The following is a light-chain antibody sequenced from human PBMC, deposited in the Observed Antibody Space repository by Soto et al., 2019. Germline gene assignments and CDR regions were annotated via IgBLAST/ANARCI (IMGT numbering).Light chain of an antibody. V-gene: IGKV3-20*01. Sequence: ENVLTQSPGTLSLSPGERATLSCRASQSVSSNFLAWYQQKPGQAPRLLIYGASTRAAGVPDRFSGSGSGTELTLTITGLEPEDFAVYYCQQYGRSPLLYTFGQGTKL. CDR2: GAS. CDR3: QQYGRSPLLYT. J-gene: IGKJ2*01. CDR1: QSVSSNF.